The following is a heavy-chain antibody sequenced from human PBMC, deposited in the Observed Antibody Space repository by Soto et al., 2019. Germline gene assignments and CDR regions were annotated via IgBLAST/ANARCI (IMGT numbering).Heavy chain of an antibody. CDR2: ISSSDSAI. Sequence: EVQLVESGGGLVQPGGSLRLSCATSGFTFSSYEMNWVRQAPGKGLEWVSYISSSDSAIYYADSVKGRFTISRDNAKNSLYLQMNSLRAEDTAVYYCAKGTAVAATAYFDYWGQGTLVTVSS. CDR3: AKGTAVAATAYFDY. D-gene: IGHD2-15*01. CDR1: GFTFSSYE. V-gene: IGHV3-48*03. J-gene: IGHJ4*02.